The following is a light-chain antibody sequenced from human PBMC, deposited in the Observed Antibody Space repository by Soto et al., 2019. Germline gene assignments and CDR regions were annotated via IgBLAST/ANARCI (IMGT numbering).Light chain of an antibody. CDR2: YAS. V-gene: IGKV3-15*01. CDR3: QQYYPWPVT. Sequence: IATRQDPCTLPVSPADGATTSCRASQSVTNTLAWYQHNPGQAPRLLISYASRGATGIPARFSGSGSGTDFTLTINSLQSEDFAVYYCQQYYPWPVTFGGGTKVDI. J-gene: IGKJ4*01. CDR1: QSVTNT.